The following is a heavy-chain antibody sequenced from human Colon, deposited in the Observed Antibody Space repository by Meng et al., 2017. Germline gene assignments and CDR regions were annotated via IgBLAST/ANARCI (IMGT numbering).Heavy chain of an antibody. Sequence: QVQRGQWGAGVLQPSETLSLTCAVYGGSFSDYSLTWICPPPGKGLEWVGEIHTSGSTYYSPSLPSRVTITLDTSKNQFSLTLSSMTAADTAVYYCARGVDWAKSGNFWGQGTLVTVSS. J-gene: IGHJ4*02. CDR2: IHTSGST. V-gene: IGHV4-34*01. CDR1: GGSFSDYS. CDR3: ARGVDWAKSGNF. D-gene: IGHD3-9*01.